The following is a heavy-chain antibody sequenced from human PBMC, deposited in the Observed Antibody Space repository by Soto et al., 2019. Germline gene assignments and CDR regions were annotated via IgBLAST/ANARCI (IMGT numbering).Heavy chain of an antibody. CDR1: GGTFSSYA. Sequence: SVKVSCKASGGTFSSYAISWVRQAPGQGLEWMGGIIPIFGTANYAQKFQGRVTITADESTSTAYMELSSLRSEDTAVYYCASSYYYDSSGYFGYFDYWGQGTLVTVSS. CDR3: ASSYYYDSSGYFGYFDY. J-gene: IGHJ4*02. V-gene: IGHV1-69*13. D-gene: IGHD3-22*01. CDR2: IIPIFGTA.